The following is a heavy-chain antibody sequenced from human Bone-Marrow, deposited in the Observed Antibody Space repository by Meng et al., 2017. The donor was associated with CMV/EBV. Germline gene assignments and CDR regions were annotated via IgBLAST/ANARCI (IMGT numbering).Heavy chain of an antibody. CDR1: GFTFSSYD. J-gene: IGHJ6*02. D-gene: IGHD5/OR15-5a*01. CDR2: IGTAGDT. Sequence: GESLKISCAASGFTFSSYDMHWVRQATGKGLEWVSAIGTAGDTYYPGSVKGRFTISRENAKNSLYLQMNSLRAGDTAVHYCARDVSMDVWGQGTTVTVSS. V-gene: IGHV3-13*01. CDR3: ARDVSMDV.